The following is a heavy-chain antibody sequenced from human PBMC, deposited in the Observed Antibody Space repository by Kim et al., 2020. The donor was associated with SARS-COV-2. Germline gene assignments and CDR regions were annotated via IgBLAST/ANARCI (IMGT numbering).Heavy chain of an antibody. V-gene: IGHV1-69*13. CDR2: IIPIFGTA. D-gene: IGHD5-18*01. Sequence: SVKVSCKASGGTFSSYAISWVRQAPGQGLEWMGGIIPIFGTANYAQKFQGRVTITADESTSTAYMELSSLRSEDTAVYYCAHDVDTAMVMGGRYSSGWYYWGQGTLVTVSS. CDR1: GGTFSSYA. J-gene: IGHJ4*02. CDR3: AHDVDTAMVMGGRYSSGWYY.